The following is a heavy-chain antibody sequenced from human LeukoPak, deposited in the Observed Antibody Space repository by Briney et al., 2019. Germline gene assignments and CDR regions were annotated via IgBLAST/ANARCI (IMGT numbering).Heavy chain of an antibody. J-gene: IGHJ4*02. V-gene: IGHV1-24*01. CDR1: GYTLTELS. D-gene: IGHD1-26*01. CDR2: FDPEHGET. Sequence: ASVKVSCKVSGYTLTELSMHWVRQAPGKGLEWMGGFDPEHGETIYAQKFQGRVTMTEDTSTDTAYMALSSLRSEATTVYYCTTRVPIVGLDYWGQGTLITVSS. CDR3: TTRVPIVGLDY.